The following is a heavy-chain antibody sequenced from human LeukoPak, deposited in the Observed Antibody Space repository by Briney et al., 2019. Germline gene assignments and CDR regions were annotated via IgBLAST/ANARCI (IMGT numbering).Heavy chain of an antibody. CDR2: INPNSGGT. CDR1: GYTFTGYY. D-gene: IGHD4-17*01. CDR3: ARGQGDTVTTLGAFDI. J-gene: IGHJ3*02. Sequence: ASVKVSCKASGYTFTGYYMHWVRQAPGQGLEWMGWINPNSGGTNYAQKFQGRVTMTRDTSISTAYMELCRLRSDDTAVYYCARGQGDTVTTLGAFDIWGQGTMVTVSS. V-gene: IGHV1-2*02.